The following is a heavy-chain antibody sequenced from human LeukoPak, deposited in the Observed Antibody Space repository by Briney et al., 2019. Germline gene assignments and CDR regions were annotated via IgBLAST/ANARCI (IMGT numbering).Heavy chain of an antibody. CDR1: GYTFTSYG. V-gene: IGHV1-18*01. CDR2: ISAYNGNT. Sequence: ASVKVSCKASGYTFTSYGISWVRQAPGQGLEWMGWISAYNGNTNYAQKLQGRVTMTTDTSTSTAYMELRSLRSDDTAVYYCARDTVWVGYCSSTSCYNYYGMDVWGQGTTVTVSS. J-gene: IGHJ6*02. D-gene: IGHD2-2*03. CDR3: ARDTVWVGYCSSTSCYNYYGMDV.